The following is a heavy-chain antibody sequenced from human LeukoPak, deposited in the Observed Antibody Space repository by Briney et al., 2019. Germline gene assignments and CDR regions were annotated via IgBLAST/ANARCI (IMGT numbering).Heavy chain of an antibody. CDR1: GYSFTTYW. CDR2: FYPGDSDT. V-gene: IGHV5-51*01. J-gene: IGHJ4*02. D-gene: IGHD6-13*01. CDR3: ARVSGLAAAGDFDY. Sequence: GESLKISCKGSGYSFTTYWIAWVRQMPGKGLEWMGIFYPGDSDTPYSPSFQGQVTISADKSITTAYLQWSSLKASDTAMYYCARVSGLAAAGDFDYWGQGTLVTVSS.